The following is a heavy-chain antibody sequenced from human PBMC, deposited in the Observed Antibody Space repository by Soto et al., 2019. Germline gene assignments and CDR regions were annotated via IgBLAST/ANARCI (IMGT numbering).Heavy chain of an antibody. J-gene: IGHJ3*01. CDR3: AKAYSGPFDV. CDR2: ISYDGSRK. V-gene: IGHV3-30*18. Sequence: QVQLVESGGGVVQPGRSLRLSCPASGFTFSSYDIHWVRQAPGKGLEWVALISYDGSRKYYADSVKGLFTISRDNSKNTLYLQVNSLRAEDTAVYYCAKAYSGPFDVWGQGTMVTVSS. D-gene: IGHD1-26*01. CDR1: GFTFSSYD.